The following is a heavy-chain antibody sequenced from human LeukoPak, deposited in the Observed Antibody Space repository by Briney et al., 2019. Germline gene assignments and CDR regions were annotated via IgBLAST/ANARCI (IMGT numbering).Heavy chain of an antibody. D-gene: IGHD1-26*01. CDR3: ARDRGNYPYYYYMDV. CDR1: GGSISSYY. V-gene: IGHV4-4*07. Sequence: SETLSLTCTVSGGSISSYYWSWIRQPAGRGLEWIGRIYTSGSTSYNPSLKSRVTMSVDTSKNQFSLKLSSVTAADTAVYYCARDRGNYPYYYYMDVWGKGTTLTVSS. CDR2: IYTSGST. J-gene: IGHJ6*03.